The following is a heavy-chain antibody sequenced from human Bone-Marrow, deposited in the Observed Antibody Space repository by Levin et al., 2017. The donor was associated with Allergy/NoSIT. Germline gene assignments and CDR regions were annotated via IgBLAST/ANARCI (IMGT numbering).Heavy chain of an antibody. CDR2: ISGSGGST. V-gene: IGHV3-23*01. CDR3: AKVLLPFSIAAAAYYFDY. J-gene: IGHJ4*02. CDR1: GFTFSSYA. Sequence: PGGSLRLSCAASGFTFSSYAMSWVRQAPGKGLEWVSAISGSGGSTYYADSVKGRFTISRDNSKNTLYLQMNSLRAEDTAVYYCAKVLLPFSIAAAAYYFDYWGQGTLVTVSS. D-gene: IGHD6-13*01.